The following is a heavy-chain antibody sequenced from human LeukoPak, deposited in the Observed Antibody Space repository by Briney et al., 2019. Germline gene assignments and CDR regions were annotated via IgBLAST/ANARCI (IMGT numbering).Heavy chain of an antibody. Sequence: PGGSLRLSCAASGFTVSSNYMSWIRQAPGKGLEWVSVIYSGGNTYYADSVKGRFTISRDNSKNTLYLQMNSLRAEDTAMYYCARGPRLCSGGSCYSGWFDPWGQGTLVTVSS. CDR1: GFTVSSNY. CDR2: IYSGGNT. D-gene: IGHD2-15*01. J-gene: IGHJ5*02. V-gene: IGHV3-53*05. CDR3: ARGPRLCSGGSCYSGWFDP.